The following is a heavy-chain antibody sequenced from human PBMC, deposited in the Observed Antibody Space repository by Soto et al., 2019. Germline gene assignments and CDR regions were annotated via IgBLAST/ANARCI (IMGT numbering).Heavy chain of an antibody. V-gene: IGHV3-11*05. CDR2: INTISTYP. CDR3: ESGGTIPGSAMRY. Sequence: QVQLVASGGGLVEPGGSLRLSCAAAGFSFSDYYMSWIRQAPGKGLEWVSHINTISTYPNYADSVKVRFTISRNNAKNSLYLQMNSRRAEATAVYYCESGGTIPGSAMRYWGQGTLVTVSS. CDR1: GFSFSDYY. J-gene: IGHJ4*02. D-gene: IGHD2-2*01.